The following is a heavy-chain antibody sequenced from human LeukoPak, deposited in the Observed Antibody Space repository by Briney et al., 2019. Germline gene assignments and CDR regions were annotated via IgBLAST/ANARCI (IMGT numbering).Heavy chain of an antibody. Sequence: PGGSLRLSCAASGFTFSSYAMHWVRQAPGKGLEWVAVISYDGSNKYYADSVKGRFTISRDNSKNTLYLQMNSLRAEDTAVHYCAGYDSSGYYDAFDIWGQGTMVTVSS. CDR3: AGYDSSGYYDAFDI. J-gene: IGHJ3*02. V-gene: IGHV3-30-3*01. D-gene: IGHD3-22*01. CDR2: ISYDGSNK. CDR1: GFTFSSYA.